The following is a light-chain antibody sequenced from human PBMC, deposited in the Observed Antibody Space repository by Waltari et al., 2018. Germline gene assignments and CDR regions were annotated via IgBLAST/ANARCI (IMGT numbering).Light chain of an antibody. CDR3: QQYYNWPLT. J-gene: IGKJ3*01. CDR1: RSVTNM. Sequence: EIVMTPSPATLSVSPGEGVTLSCRASRSVTNMLAWYQQKPGQAPRLLMYDASTRAAGIPARFSGSESGTEFTLTINSLQSEDFAVYFCQQYYNWPLTFGPGTKVDIK. CDR2: DAS. V-gene: IGKV3-15*01.